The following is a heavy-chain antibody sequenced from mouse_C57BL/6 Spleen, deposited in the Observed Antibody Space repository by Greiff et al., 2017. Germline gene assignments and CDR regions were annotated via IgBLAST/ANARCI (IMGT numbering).Heavy chain of an antibody. J-gene: IGHJ2*01. CDR3: ATHYGSSYYFDY. Sequence: QVQLQQPGAELVRPGSSVKLSCKASGYTFTSYWMDWVKQRPGQGLEWIGNLYPSDSETHYNQKFKDKATLTVDKSASTAYMQLSSLTSEDSAVYYCATHYGSSYYFDYWGQGTTLTVSS. V-gene: IGHV1-61*01. CDR1: GYTFTSYW. CDR2: LYPSDSET. D-gene: IGHD1-1*01.